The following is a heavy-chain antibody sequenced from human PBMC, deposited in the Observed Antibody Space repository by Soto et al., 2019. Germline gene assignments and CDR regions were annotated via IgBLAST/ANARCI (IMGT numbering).Heavy chain of an antibody. CDR3: ARGGDYYDSSGFQRDYHYYGMDV. D-gene: IGHD3-22*01. Sequence: QVQLVQSGAEVKKPGSSVKVSCQASGGSFSDYAISWVRQAPGQGLEWMGGIIPMLGIADNAQKFQGRVIITADEYTSTVYMELSSLRSEDTAVYYCARGGDYYDSSGFQRDYHYYGMDVWGQGTTVTVAS. CDR2: IIPMLGIA. V-gene: IGHV1-69*01. CDR1: GGSFSDYA. J-gene: IGHJ6*02.